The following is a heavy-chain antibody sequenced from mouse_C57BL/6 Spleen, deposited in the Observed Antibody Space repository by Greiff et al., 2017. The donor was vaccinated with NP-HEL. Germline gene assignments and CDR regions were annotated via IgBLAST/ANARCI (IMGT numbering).Heavy chain of an antibody. CDR3: ARLRRLGYAMDY. D-gene: IGHD2-4*01. V-gene: IGHV1-69*01. Sequence: QVQLQQPGAELVMPGASVKLSCKASGYTFTSYWMHWVKQRPGQGLEWIGEIDPSDSYTNYNQKFKGKSTLTVDKSSSTAYMQLSSLTSEDSAVYYCARLRRLGYAMDYWGQGTSVTVSS. J-gene: IGHJ4*01. CDR2: IDPSDSYT. CDR1: GYTFTSYW.